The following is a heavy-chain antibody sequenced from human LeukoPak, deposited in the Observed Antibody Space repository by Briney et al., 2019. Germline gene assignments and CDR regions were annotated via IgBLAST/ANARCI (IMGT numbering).Heavy chain of an antibody. CDR3: ARGGGYCSGGKCHTFDS. CDR1: GGSFSGYY. D-gene: IGHD2-15*01. V-gene: IGHV4-34*01. Sequence: PSETLSLTCAVYGGSFSGYYWSWIRQPPGKGLEWIGEINHSGSTNYNPPLKSRVTISVDTSKNQFSLKLSSATAADTAIYYCARGGGYCSGGKCHTFDSWGQGTLVTVSS. CDR2: INHSGST. J-gene: IGHJ4*02.